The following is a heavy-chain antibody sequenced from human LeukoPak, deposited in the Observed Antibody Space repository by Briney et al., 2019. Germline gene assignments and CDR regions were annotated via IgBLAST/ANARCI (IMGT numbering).Heavy chain of an antibody. CDR1: GFTFSNYG. Sequence: PGGSLRLSCAASGFTFSNYGMHWVRQAPGKGLEWVAVIWYDGSNKYYADSVKGRFTISRDNPKNTLYLQMNSLRAEDTAVYYCARELPPLVKFYFDHWGQGTLVTVSS. V-gene: IGHV3-33*01. D-gene: IGHD1-26*01. CDR2: IWYDGSNK. J-gene: IGHJ4*02. CDR3: ARELPPLVKFYFDH.